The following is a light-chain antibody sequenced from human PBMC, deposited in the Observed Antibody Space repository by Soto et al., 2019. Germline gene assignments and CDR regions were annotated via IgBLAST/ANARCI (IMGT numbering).Light chain of an antibody. J-gene: IGKJ1*01. CDR1: QSISSY. V-gene: IGKV1-39*01. CDR3: QQSYSTPWT. Sequence: DIQMTQSPSSLSASVGYRVTITCRASQSISSYLNWYQQKPGKAPKLLNYAASSLQSGVPSRFCGSGSGTDFTLTISSLQPEDFATYYCQQSYSTPWTVGQGTKLDIK. CDR2: AAS.